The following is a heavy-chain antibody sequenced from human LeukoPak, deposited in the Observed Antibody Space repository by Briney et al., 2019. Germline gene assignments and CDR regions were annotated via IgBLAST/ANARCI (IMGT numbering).Heavy chain of an antibody. D-gene: IGHD6-13*01. CDR1: GFTFSNYE. V-gene: IGHV3-48*03. J-gene: IGHJ5*02. CDR2: ISAIDSNT. Sequence: GGSLRLSCAASGFTFSNYEMNGVRQAPGKGLEWVSYISAIDSNTYYADSVKGRFTISRDNAKNSLYLQMNSLRVEDTAVYHCARGLASSNWPHWFDPWGQGTLVSVSS. CDR3: ARGLASSNWPHWFDP.